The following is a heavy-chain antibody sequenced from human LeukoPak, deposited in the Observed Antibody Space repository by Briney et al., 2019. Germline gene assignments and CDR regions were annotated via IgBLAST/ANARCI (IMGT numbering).Heavy chain of an antibody. CDR2: IIPIFGTT. J-gene: IGHJ4*02. V-gene: IGHV1-69*01. Sequence: SVKVSCKASGGTFSSYAISWVRQAPGQGLEWMGGIIPIFGTTNYAQKFQGRVTITADESTSTAYLELSSLRSEDTAVYYCARSPLVGLGELSFGYFDYWGQGTLVTVSS. CDR1: GGTFSSYA. CDR3: ARSPLVGLGELSFGYFDY. D-gene: IGHD3-16*02.